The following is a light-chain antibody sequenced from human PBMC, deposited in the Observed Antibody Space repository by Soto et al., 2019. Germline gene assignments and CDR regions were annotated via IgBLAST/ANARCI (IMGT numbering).Light chain of an antibody. CDR2: EVT. CDR3: SSYTTSSSFVL. J-gene: IGLJ2*01. CDR1: SSDIGGYIY. V-gene: IGLV2-14*01. Sequence: QSALTQPASVSGSPGQSITISCTGTSSDIGGYIYVSWYQQHPGKAPKLMIYEVTHRPSGVSDRFSGSKSGNTASLTISGLQTEDEADYYCSSYTTSSSFVLFGGGTKLTVL.